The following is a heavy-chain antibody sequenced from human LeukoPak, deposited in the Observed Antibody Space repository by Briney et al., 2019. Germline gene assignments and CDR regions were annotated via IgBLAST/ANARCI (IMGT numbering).Heavy chain of an antibody. CDR1: GGSISSSSYF. J-gene: IGHJ4*01. D-gene: IGHD6-19*01. CDR2: IYYSGST. V-gene: IGHV4-39*01. Sequence: PETLSLTCTVSGGSISSSSYFWGWIRQPPGKGLEWIGSIYYSGSTYYSPSLKRRGTISVDTSKNQFSLKLSSVTAADTAVYYCARRGYSSGWYYFDYWGHGKLGSVSS. CDR3: ARRGYSSGWYYFDY.